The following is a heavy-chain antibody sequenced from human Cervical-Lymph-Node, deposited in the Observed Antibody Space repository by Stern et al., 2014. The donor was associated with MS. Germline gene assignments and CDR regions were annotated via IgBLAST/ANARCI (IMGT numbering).Heavy chain of an antibody. Sequence: VQLVESGAEVKKPGSSVKVSCEASGGSFNTYNFGWVRQAPGQGLEWMGGITPILNNADCAQTFEDRITITADESTSTAYMELSSLMPEDTAICYCAAGTIIGTWYFDLWGRGTLVTVSS. CDR2: ITPILNNA. CDR3: AAGTIIGTWYFDL. V-gene: IGHV1-69*01. CDR1: GGSFNTYN. D-gene: IGHD3-3*01. J-gene: IGHJ2*01.